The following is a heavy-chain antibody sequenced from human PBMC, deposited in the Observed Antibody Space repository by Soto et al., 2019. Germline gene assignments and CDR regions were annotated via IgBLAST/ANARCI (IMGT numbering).Heavy chain of an antibody. CDR1: GYTFTSYG. CDR3: ATDYGGNPSYYYYYGMDV. Sequence: GASVKVSCKASGYTFTSYGISWVRQAPGQGLEWMGWISAYNGNTNYAQKLQGRVTMATDTSTSTAYMELRSLRSDDTAVYYCATDYGGNPSYYYYYGMDVWGQGTTVTVSS. V-gene: IGHV1-18*01. CDR2: ISAYNGNT. J-gene: IGHJ6*02. D-gene: IGHD4-17*01.